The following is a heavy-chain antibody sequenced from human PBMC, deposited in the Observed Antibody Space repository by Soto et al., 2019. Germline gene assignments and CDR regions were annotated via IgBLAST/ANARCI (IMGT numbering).Heavy chain of an antibody. CDR3: ARDWDIVARINAWSDP. Sequence: ASVNVSCKASGYTFTSYGISWVRQAPGQGLEWMGWISAYNGNTNYAQKLQGRVTMTTDTSTSTAYMELRSLRSDDTAVYYCARDWDIVARINAWSDPGGKGTLVTVPS. V-gene: IGHV1-18*01. J-gene: IGHJ5*02. CDR2: ISAYNGNT. D-gene: IGHD5-12*01. CDR1: GYTFTSYG.